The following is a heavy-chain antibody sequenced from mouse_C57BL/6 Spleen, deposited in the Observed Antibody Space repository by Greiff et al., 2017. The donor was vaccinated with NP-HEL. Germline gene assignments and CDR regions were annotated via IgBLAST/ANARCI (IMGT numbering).Heavy chain of an antibody. CDR2: IRNKANNHAT. CDR3: TVLYYDYDGDLWYFDV. CDR1: GFTFSDAW. V-gene: IGHV6-6*01. D-gene: IGHD2-4*01. Sequence: EVKVVESGGGLVQPGGSMKLSCAASGFTFSDAWMDWVRQSPEKGLEWVAEIRNKANNHATYYAESVKGRFTISRDDSKSSVYLQMNSLRAEDTGIYYCTVLYYDYDGDLWYFDVWGTGTTVTVSS. J-gene: IGHJ1*03.